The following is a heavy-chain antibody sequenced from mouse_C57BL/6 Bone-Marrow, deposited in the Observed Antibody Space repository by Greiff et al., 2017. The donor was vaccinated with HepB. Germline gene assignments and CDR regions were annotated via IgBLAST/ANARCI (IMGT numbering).Heavy chain of an antibody. CDR2: ISSGGDYI. CDR1: GFTFSSYA. J-gene: IGHJ1*03. D-gene: IGHD1-1*01. V-gene: IGHV5-9-1*02. Sequence: EVQLVESGEGLVKPGGSLKLSCAASGFTFSSYAMSWVRQTPEKRLEWVAYISSGGDYIYYADTVKGRFTISRDNARNTLYLQMSSLKAEDTAMYYCTRDRSYYGSSYWYFDGWGTGTTVTVSS. CDR3: TRDRSYYGSSYWYFDG.